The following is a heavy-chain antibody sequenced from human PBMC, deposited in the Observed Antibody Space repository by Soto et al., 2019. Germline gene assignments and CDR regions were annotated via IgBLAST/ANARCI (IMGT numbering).Heavy chain of an antibody. D-gene: IGHD3-3*01. Sequence: GGSMRLSCAASGFTFSSYGMHWVRQAPGKGLEWVAVISYDGSNKYYADSVKGRFTISRDNSKNTLYLQMNSLRAEDTAVYYCAKGLLGFDFWSGYYGYFDYWGQGTLVTVSS. V-gene: IGHV3-30*18. CDR2: ISYDGSNK. CDR1: GFTFSSYG. CDR3: AKGLLGFDFWSGYYGYFDY. J-gene: IGHJ4*02.